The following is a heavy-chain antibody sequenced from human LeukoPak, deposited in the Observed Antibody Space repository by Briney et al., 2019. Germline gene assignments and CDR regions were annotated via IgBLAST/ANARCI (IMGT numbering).Heavy chain of an antibody. V-gene: IGHV3-7*01. CDR1: GFTFRSYW. J-gene: IGHJ4*02. Sequence: GGSLRLSCAASGFTFRSYWMSWVRQAPGKGLEWVANIKQDGSEKYYVDSVKGRFTISRDNAKNSLYLQMNSLRAEDTAVYCCARDREMDTYYDFWSGYPGFDYWGQGTLVSVSS. CDR3: ARDREMDTYYDFWSGYPGFDY. D-gene: IGHD3-3*01. CDR2: IKQDGSEK.